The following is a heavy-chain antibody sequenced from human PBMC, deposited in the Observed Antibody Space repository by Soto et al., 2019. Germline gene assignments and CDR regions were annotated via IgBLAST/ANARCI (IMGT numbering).Heavy chain of an antibody. CDR1: GGSISRGDYY. CDR2: IYYSGST. Sequence: PSETLSLTCTVSGGSISRGDYYWSWIRQPPGRGLEWIGSIYYSGSTYYNPSLKSRVTISVDTSKNQFSLKLSSVTAADTAVYYCARHHPPGLPYNWFDPWGQGTLVTVSS. J-gene: IGHJ5*02. V-gene: IGHV4-39*01. CDR3: ARHHPPGLPYNWFDP.